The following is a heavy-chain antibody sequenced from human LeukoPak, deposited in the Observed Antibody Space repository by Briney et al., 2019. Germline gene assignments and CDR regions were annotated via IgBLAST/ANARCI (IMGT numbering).Heavy chain of an antibody. CDR3: ARHLEEIWYYYYGMDV. V-gene: IGHV1-46*01. CDR2: INPSGGSA. CDR1: GYTFTSYY. J-gene: IGHJ6*02. D-gene: IGHD1-1*01. Sequence: GSSVKVSCKASGYTFTSYYMHWVRQAPGQGLEGMGIINPSGGSASYAQKFQGRVTMTRDTSTSTVYMELSSLRSEDTAVYYWARHLEEIWYYYYGMDVWGQGTTVTVSS.